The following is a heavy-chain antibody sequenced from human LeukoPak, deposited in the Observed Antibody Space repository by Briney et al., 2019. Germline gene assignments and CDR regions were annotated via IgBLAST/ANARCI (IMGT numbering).Heavy chain of an antibody. D-gene: IGHD5-18*01. J-gene: IGHJ3*02. Sequence: GGSLRLSCAAYGFTFDDYGMSWVRQAPGKGLEWVSGIHWNGGSTGYADSVKGRFTISRDNAKTSLYLQMNSLRAEDTALYYCARERGYSYGSDAFDIWGQGTMVTVSS. CDR2: IHWNGGST. CDR1: GFTFDDYG. CDR3: ARERGYSYGSDAFDI. V-gene: IGHV3-20*04.